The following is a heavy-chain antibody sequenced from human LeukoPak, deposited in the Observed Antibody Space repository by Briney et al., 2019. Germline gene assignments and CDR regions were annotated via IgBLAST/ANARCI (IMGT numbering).Heavy chain of an antibody. D-gene: IGHD3-9*01. CDR1: GFTFSSYA. CDR2: ISGSGSST. CDR3: AKGRDYDILTGYLKAPNYYYYYYMDV. J-gene: IGHJ6*03. V-gene: IGHV3-23*01. Sequence: GGSLRLSCAASGFTFSSYAMSWVRQAPGKGLEWVSGISGSGSSTDYAGSVKGRFTISRDNSKNTLYLQMNSLRAEDTAVYYCAKGRDYDILTGYLKAPNYYYYYYMDVWGKGTTVTISS.